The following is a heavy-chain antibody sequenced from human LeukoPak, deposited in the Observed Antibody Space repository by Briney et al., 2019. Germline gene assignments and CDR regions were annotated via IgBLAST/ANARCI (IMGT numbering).Heavy chain of an antibody. D-gene: IGHD3-10*01. CDR1: GFTFSSYG. Sequence: RPGGSLRLSCAASGFTFSSYGMSWVRQAPGKGLEWVSAISGSGGSTYYADSVKGRFTISRDNSKNTLYLQMNSLRAEDTAVYYCAKDRVVRGVIPDYFDYWGQGTLVTVSS. J-gene: IGHJ4*02. CDR3: AKDRVVRGVIPDYFDY. CDR2: ISGSGGST. V-gene: IGHV3-23*01.